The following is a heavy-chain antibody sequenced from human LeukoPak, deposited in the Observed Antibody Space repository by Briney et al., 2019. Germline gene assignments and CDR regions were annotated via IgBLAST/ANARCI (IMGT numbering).Heavy chain of an antibody. Sequence: ASVKVSCKASGYTFTSYGISWVRQAPGQGLEWMGWTSAYNGNTNYAQKLQGRVTMTTDTSTSTAYMELRSLRSDDTAVYYCARDEDTYYYYYGMDVWGQGTTVTVSS. CDR3: ARDEDTYYYYYGMDV. V-gene: IGHV1-18*01. CDR2: TSAYNGNT. J-gene: IGHJ6*02. CDR1: GYTFTSYG.